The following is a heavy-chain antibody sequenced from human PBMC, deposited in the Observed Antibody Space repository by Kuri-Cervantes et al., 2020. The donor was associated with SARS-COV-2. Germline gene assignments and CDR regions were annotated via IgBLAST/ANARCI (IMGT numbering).Heavy chain of an antibody. Sequence: ESLKISCTVSGDSITNYYLTWIRQPPGKGLEWIGYASYNGATAYNPSLKSRVTMSLDTSKNQFSLRLSSVTAADTAVYYCSGRVDFSSVDYWDQGTLVTVSS. D-gene: IGHD3/OR15-3a*01. CDR3: SGRVDFSSVDY. J-gene: IGHJ4*02. V-gene: IGHV4-59*01. CDR2: ASYNGAT. CDR1: GDSITNYY.